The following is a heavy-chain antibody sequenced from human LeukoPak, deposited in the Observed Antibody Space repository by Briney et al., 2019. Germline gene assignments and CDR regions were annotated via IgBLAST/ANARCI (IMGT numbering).Heavy chain of an antibody. J-gene: IGHJ4*02. CDR2: IYYSGST. D-gene: IGHD3-16*01. CDR1: GGSISSYY. V-gene: IGHV4-59*01. CDR3: ARGLVPYYFYY. Sequence: SEALSLTCTVSGGSISSYYWSWIRQPPGKGLEWIGYIYYSGSTNYNPSLKSRVTISVDTSKNQFSLKLSSVTAADTAVYYCARGLVPYYFYYWGQGTLVTVSS.